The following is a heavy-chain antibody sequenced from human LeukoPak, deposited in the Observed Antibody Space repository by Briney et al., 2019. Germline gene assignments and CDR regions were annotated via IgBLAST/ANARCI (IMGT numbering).Heavy chain of an antibody. J-gene: IGHJ4*02. CDR1: GYTFTSYG. V-gene: IGHV1-18*01. Sequence: ASVKVSCKASGYTFTSYGISWVRQAPGQGLEWMGWISAYNGNTNYAQKLQGRVTMTTDTSTSTAYMELRSLRSDDTAVYYRARGGYSGSYYGYFDYWGQGTLVTVSS. CDR3: ARGGYSGSYYGYFDY. D-gene: IGHD1-26*01. CDR2: ISAYNGNT.